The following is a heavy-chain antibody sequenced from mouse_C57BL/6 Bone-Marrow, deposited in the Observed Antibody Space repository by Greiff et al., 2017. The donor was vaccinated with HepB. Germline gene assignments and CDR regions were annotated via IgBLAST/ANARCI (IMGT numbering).Heavy chain of an antibody. J-gene: IGHJ2*01. Sequence: VQLQQPGAELVKPGASVKVSCKASGYTFTSYWMHWVKQRPGQGLEWIGRIHPSDSDTNYNQKFKSKATLTVDTSSSTAYMQLSSLTSEDSAVYYCARSRLLLQFDYWGQGTTLTVSS. V-gene: IGHV1-74*01. CDR3: ARSRLLLQFDY. D-gene: IGHD2-3*01. CDR1: GYTFTSYW. CDR2: IHPSDSDT.